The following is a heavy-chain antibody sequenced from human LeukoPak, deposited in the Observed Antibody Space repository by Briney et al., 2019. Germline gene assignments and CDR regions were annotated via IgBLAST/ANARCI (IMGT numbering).Heavy chain of an antibody. CDR2: ISPNSGGT. CDR3: ARTSRITMVRGASGGDWFDP. V-gene: IGHV1-2*04. Sequence: GASVKVSCKPSGYTFIGYYMHWVRQALGQGLEWMGWISPNSGGTNYTQKFQGWVTMTRATSISTAYMELSRLRSDDTAVYYCARTSRITMVRGASGGDWFDPWGQGTLVTVSS. J-gene: IGHJ5*02. D-gene: IGHD3-10*01. CDR1: GYTFIGYY.